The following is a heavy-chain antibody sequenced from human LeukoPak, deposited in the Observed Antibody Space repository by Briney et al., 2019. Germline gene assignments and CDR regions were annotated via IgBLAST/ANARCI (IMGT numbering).Heavy chain of an antibody. V-gene: IGHV5-51*01. D-gene: IGHD3-10*01. CDR1: GYSFTDYW. CDR2: IYPGDSDN. Sequence: VKSLQISCKASGYSFTDYWIGWVRQMPGKGLEWMAIIYPGDSDNRYTYSPSFQGQVTISADKSVSTAYLQWSSLKASDTAIYYCARSTSGSFDYWGQGTPVTVSS. J-gene: IGHJ4*02. CDR3: ARSTSGSFDY.